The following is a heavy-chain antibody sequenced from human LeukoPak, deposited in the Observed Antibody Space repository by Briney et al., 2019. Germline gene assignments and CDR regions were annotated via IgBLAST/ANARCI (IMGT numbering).Heavy chain of an antibody. J-gene: IGHJ4*02. CDR3: AIPLWFGELSRTQADY. CDR2: SSAYNGDT. V-gene: IGHV1-18*01. Sequence: ASVKVSCKASGYTFSNYGINWVRQAPGQGLEWMGWSSAYNGDTNYAQKFQGRVTMTTDTSTSTAYMELSSLRSEDTAVYYCAIPLWFGELSRTQADYWGQGTLVTVSS. CDR1: GYTFSNYG. D-gene: IGHD3-10*01.